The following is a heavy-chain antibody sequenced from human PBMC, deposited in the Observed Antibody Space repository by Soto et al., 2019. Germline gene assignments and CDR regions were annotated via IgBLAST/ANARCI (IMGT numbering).Heavy chain of an antibody. V-gene: IGHV3-30*18. Sequence: SLRLSCAASGFTFSSYGMHWVRQAPGKGLEWVAVISYDGSNKYYADSVKGRFTISRDNSKNTLYLQMNSLRAEDTAVYYCAKDPYYYDSSGYYFDYFDYWGQGTLVTVSS. D-gene: IGHD3-22*01. CDR2: ISYDGSNK. J-gene: IGHJ4*02. CDR3: AKDPYYYDSSGYYFDYFDY. CDR1: GFTFSSYG.